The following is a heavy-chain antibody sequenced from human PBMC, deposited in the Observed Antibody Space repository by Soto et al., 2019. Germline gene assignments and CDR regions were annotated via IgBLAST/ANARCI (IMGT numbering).Heavy chain of an antibody. CDR2: IRSKANSYAT. CDR1: GFTFSGSA. CDR3: TRRENDYRRHYYYYMDV. J-gene: IGHJ6*03. Sequence: EVQLVESGGGLVQPGGSLKLSCAASGFTFSGSAMHWVRQASGKGLEWVGRIRSKANSYATAYAASVKGRFTISRDDSKNTAYLQMNSLKTEDTAVYYCTRRENDYRRHYYYYMDVWGKGTTVTVSS. D-gene: IGHD4-4*01. V-gene: IGHV3-73*01.